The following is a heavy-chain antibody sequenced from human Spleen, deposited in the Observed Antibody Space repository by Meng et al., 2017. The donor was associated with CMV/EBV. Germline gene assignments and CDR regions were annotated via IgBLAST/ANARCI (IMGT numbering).Heavy chain of an antibody. CDR3: AKDGLFCSSTSCYYYYYYGMDV. Sequence: AASGFSFSNSAMHWVRQAPGKGLQWVALMWYDGSNEYYADSVQGRFTISRDNSKNTLYLQMNSLRAEDTAVYYCAKDGLFCSSTSCYYYYYYGMDVWGQGTTVTVSS. CDR2: MWYDGSNE. D-gene: IGHD2-2*01. V-gene: IGHV3-30*02. J-gene: IGHJ6*02. CDR1: GFSFSNSA.